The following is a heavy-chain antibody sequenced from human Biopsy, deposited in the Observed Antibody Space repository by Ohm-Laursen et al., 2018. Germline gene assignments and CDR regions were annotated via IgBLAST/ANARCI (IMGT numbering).Heavy chain of an antibody. Sequence: TQTLTLTNTFSGFSLSTSAVGVGWIRQPPGKALEWLAVIYWNDDKRYSPSLKSRLTITKDTSKNQVVLTMTNMDPVDTATYYCAHSGYYDSSGYYPYAYHQYVMDVWGQGTTVTVSS. V-gene: IGHV2-5*01. CDR3: AHSGYYDSSGYYPYAYHQYVMDV. J-gene: IGHJ6*02. CDR1: GFSLSTSAVG. D-gene: IGHD3-22*01. CDR2: IYWNDDK.